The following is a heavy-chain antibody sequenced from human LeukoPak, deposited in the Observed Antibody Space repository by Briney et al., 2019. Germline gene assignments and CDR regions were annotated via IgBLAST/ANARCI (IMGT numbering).Heavy chain of an antibody. D-gene: IGHD5-18*01. V-gene: IGHV3-30*04. CDR1: GFTFSSYA. CDR3: ARAYTAMVTYYYYYYMDV. Sequence: GGSLRLSCAASGFTFSSYAMHWVRQAPGKGLEWVAVISYDGSNKYYADSVKGRFTISRDNSKNTLYLQMSSLRAEDTAVYYCARAYTAMVTYYYYYYMDVWGKGTTVTVSS. J-gene: IGHJ6*03. CDR2: ISYDGSNK.